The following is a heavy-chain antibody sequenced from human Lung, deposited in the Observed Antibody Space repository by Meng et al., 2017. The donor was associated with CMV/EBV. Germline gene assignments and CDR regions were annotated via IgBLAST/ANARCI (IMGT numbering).Heavy chain of an antibody. D-gene: IGHD2-21*02. CDR3: ARVVTALWGYYFDY. CDR2: IYHSGST. V-gene: IGHV4-4*02. Sequence: GQLRESGPGRAKSSGTLSLTCAVSGGSISSSNWWSWVRQPPGKGLEWIGEIYHSGSTNYNPSLKSRVTISVDKSKNQFSLKLSSVTAADTAVYYCARVVTALWGYYFDYWGQGTLVTVSS. CDR1: GGSISSSNW. J-gene: IGHJ4*02.